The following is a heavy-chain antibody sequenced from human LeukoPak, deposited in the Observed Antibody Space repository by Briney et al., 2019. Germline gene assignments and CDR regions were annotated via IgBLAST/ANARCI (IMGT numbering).Heavy chain of an antibody. D-gene: IGHD5-18*01. CDR2: IWYDDKNDQ. Sequence: PGGSLRLSCAVSGFTFSRYGMHWIRQAPGKGMEWLTFIWYDDKNDQEYAESVKGRFTISRDNSKNTLYLQMNSLRTEDTAMYYCAKDRYSHGMRLSYWGQGTLVTVSS. CDR1: GFTFSRYG. J-gene: IGHJ4*02. CDR3: AKDRYSHGMRLSY. V-gene: IGHV3-30*02.